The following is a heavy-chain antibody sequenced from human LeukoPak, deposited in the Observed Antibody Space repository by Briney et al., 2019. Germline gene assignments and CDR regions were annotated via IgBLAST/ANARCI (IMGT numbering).Heavy chain of an antibody. V-gene: IGHV3-48*03. CDR2: ISSSGSNI. CDR3: ARDGTISS. D-gene: IGHD1-26*01. CDR1: GFTFSYHE. J-gene: IGHJ5*02. Sequence: GGSLRLSCAASGFTFSYHEMNWVRQAPGKGLEWISYISSSGSNIYYADSVKGRFTISRDNAKNSLYLQMNTLRAEDTAVYYCARDGTISSWGQGTLVTVSS.